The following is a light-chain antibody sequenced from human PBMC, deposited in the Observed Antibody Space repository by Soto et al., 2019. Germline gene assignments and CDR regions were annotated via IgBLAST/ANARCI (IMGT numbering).Light chain of an antibody. CDR3: SSYTSSSTLYV. CDR2: EVS. Sequence: QSALTQPASVSGSPGQSITISCTGTISDVGDYNYVSWYQQHPDKAPKLLLYEVSNRPSGVSNRFSGSKSGITASLTISGLQAEDEADYYCSSYTSSSTLYVFGTGTKVTVL. CDR1: ISDVGDYNY. V-gene: IGLV2-14*01. J-gene: IGLJ1*01.